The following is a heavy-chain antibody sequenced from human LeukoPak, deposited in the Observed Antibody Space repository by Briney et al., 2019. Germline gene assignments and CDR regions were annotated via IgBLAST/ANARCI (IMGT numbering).Heavy chain of an antibody. Sequence: PSETLSLTCAVYGGSFSGYYWSWIRQPPGKGLEWIGEINHSGSTNYNPSLKNRVTISVDTSKNQFSLKLSSVTAADTAVYYCAREWYSSGWKDWGQGTLVTVSS. CDR2: INHSGST. V-gene: IGHV4-34*01. D-gene: IGHD6-19*01. CDR1: GGSFSGYY. J-gene: IGHJ4*02. CDR3: AREWYSSGWKD.